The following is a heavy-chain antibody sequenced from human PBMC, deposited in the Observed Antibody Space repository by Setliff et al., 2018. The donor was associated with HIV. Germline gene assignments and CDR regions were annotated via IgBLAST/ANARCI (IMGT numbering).Heavy chain of an antibody. J-gene: IGHJ4*02. CDR2: INPSGGST. V-gene: IGHV1-46*02. CDR1: RSTFNSHT. D-gene: IGHD3-9*01. CDR3: AAIKFDWLLPIDY. Sequence: ASVKVSCKASRSTFNSHTINWVRQAPGQGLDWMGRINPSGGSTSYAQKFQGRVTMTRDTSTSTVYMELSSLRSEDTAVYYCAAIKFDWLLPIDYWGQGTLVTVS.